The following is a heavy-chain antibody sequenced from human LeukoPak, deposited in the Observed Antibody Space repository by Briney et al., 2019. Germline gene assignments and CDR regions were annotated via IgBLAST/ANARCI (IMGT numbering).Heavy chain of an antibody. J-gene: IGHJ3*02. D-gene: IGHD3-10*02. Sequence: ASVKVSCKTYGHTFDSYGISWVRQAPGQGLEWMGWISAYNGNTNYAQKLQGRVTMTTDTSTRTAYMELRSLRSDDTAVYYCARDGHGVRGKAFDIWGQGTMVTVSS. CDR3: ARDGHGVRGKAFDI. CDR1: GHTFDSYG. CDR2: ISAYNGNT. V-gene: IGHV1-18*01.